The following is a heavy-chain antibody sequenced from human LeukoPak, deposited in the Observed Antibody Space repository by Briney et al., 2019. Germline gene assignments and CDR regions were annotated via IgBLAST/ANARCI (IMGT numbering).Heavy chain of an antibody. Sequence: SETLSLTCTVSGGSLSSYYWSWIRQPAGKGLEGIGRIYTSGSTNYNPSLKSRVTMSVDTSKNQFSLKLSSVTAADTAVYYCARDDPRLGAFDIWGQGTMVTVSS. CDR1: GGSLSSYY. D-gene: IGHD3-9*01. CDR3: ARDDPRLGAFDI. J-gene: IGHJ3*02. CDR2: IYTSGST. V-gene: IGHV4-4*07.